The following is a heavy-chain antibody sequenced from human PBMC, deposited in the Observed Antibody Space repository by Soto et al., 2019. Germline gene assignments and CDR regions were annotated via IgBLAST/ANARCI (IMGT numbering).Heavy chain of an antibody. J-gene: IGHJ5*02. CDR1: GYTFTSYD. V-gene: IGHV1-8*01. CDR3: ARLKQDYAVA. Sequence: QVQLVQSGAEVKKPGASVKVSCKASGYTFTSYDINWLRQATGQGLEWMGWMNPNSGNTAYAQKFQGRVTMTRNTSISTAYMELSSLRYEDTAVYYCARLKQDYAVAWGQGTLVTVSS. D-gene: IGHD3-16*01. CDR2: MNPNSGNT.